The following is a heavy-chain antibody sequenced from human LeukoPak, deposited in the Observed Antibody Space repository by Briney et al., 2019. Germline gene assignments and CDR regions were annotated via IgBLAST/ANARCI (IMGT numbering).Heavy chain of an antibody. CDR3: AKRGGYETMAAFDY. Sequence: GGSLRLSCAASGFTFNNYAMSWARQAPGKGLEWVSAISPGGSDTYYADSLRGRFTISRDNSKKTLSLQMSSLRAEDSAVYYCAKRGGYETMAAFDYWGQGTLVTVSS. CDR2: ISPGGSDT. CDR1: GFTFNNYA. V-gene: IGHV3-23*01. D-gene: IGHD3-10*01. J-gene: IGHJ4*02.